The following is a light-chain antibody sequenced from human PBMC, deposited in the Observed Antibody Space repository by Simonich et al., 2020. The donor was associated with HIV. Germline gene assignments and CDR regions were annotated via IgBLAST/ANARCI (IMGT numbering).Light chain of an antibody. CDR1: SGYSNSK. Sequence: QPVLPKPPSASASLGASVTLTCTLSSGYSNSKVDWYQQRPGKGPRFVMRVGTGGMGRSKGDGIPDRFSVLGSGLNRYLTIKNIQEEDGSEYHCGADHGSVSNFVSDWVFGGRTKLTVL. V-gene: IGLV9-49*01. CDR2: VGTGGMGR. J-gene: IGLJ3*02. CDR3: GADHGSVSNFVSDWV.